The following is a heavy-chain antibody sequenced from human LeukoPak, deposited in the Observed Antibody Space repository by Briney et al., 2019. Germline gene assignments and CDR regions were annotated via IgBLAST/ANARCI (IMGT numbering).Heavy chain of an antibody. CDR3: ARGHVIPAPPADY. Sequence: VASVKVSCKSSGYTFTVYYMHWVRQPPGQGLEWMGWINPNSGGTNYAQKFQGRVTMTRDTSISTAYMELSRLRSDDTAVYYCARGHVIPAPPADYWGQGTLVTVSS. CDR2: INPNSGGT. D-gene: IGHD2-2*02. J-gene: IGHJ4*02. V-gene: IGHV1-2*02. CDR1: GYTFTVYY.